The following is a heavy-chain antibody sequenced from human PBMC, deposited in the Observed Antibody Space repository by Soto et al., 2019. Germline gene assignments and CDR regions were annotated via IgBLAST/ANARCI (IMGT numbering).Heavy chain of an antibody. D-gene: IGHD7-27*01. CDR1: GGSISSYY. CDR3: ARVNWGSSNYYYGMDV. CDR2: IYYSGST. Sequence: KTSETLSLTCTVSGGSISSYYWSWIRQPPGKGLEWIGYIYYSGSTNYNPSLKSRVTISVDTSKNQFSLKLSSVTAADTAVYYCARVNWGSSNYYYGMDVWGQGTKVTVSS. V-gene: IGHV4-59*01. J-gene: IGHJ6*02.